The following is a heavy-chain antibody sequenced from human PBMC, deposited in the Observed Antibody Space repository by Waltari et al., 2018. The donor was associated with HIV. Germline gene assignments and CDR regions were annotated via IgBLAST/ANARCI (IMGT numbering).Heavy chain of an antibody. Sequence: EVQLLESGGGLVQPGGSLRLPCAASGFTFSRYAMSWVRQAPGKGLEWVSAISGSGGSTYYADSVKGRFTISRDNSKNTLYLQMNSLRAEDTAVYYCAKGCGSGYYYYGMDVWGQGTTVTVSS. D-gene: IGHD2-21*01. V-gene: IGHV3-23*01. CDR3: AKGCGSGYYYYGMDV. J-gene: IGHJ6*02. CDR2: ISGSGGST. CDR1: GFTFSRYA.